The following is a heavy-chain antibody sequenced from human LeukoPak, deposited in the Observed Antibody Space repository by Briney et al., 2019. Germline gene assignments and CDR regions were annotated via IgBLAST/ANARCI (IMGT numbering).Heavy chain of an antibody. V-gene: IGHV3-23*01. J-gene: IGHJ4*02. Sequence: GGSLRLSCAGSGFIFSNYGMTWVRQAPGKGVEWVGAISGNGVATHYADSVKGRFTLSRDNSKNTLYLQMDNLRVEDTALFYFAKNVGTSSLYYFDSWGQGTLVTVSS. CDR2: ISGNGVAT. D-gene: IGHD3-22*01. CDR1: GFIFSNYG. CDR3: AKNVGTSSLYYFDS.